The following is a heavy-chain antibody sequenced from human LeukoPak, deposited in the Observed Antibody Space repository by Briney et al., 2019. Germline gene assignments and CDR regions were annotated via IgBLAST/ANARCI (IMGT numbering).Heavy chain of an antibody. CDR2: INSDGSST. CDR1: GFTFDDYA. Sequence: GGSLRLSCAASGFTFDDYAMHWVRQAPGKGLVWVSRINSDGSSTTYADSVKGRFTISRDNAKNTLYLQMNSLRAEDTAVYYCARAQVGATPPYVDYWGQGTLVTVSS. V-gene: IGHV3-74*03. CDR3: ARAQVGATPPYVDY. J-gene: IGHJ4*02. D-gene: IGHD1-26*01.